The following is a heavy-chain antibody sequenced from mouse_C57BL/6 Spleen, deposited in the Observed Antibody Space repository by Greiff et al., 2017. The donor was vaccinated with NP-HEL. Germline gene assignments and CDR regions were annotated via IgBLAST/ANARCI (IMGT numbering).Heavy chain of an antibody. CDR2: IDPATGGT. V-gene: IGHV1-15*01. J-gene: IGHJ2*01. Sequence: QVQLQQSGAELVRPGASVTLSCKASGYTFTDYEMHWVKQTPVHGLEWIGAIDPATGGTAYNPTFKGTAILTAAQSSSTAYMELRSLTSEDSAVYYCTKGDTTVVATRYFDYWGQGTTLTVSS. CDR3: TKGDTTVVATRYFDY. CDR1: GYTFTDYE. D-gene: IGHD1-1*01.